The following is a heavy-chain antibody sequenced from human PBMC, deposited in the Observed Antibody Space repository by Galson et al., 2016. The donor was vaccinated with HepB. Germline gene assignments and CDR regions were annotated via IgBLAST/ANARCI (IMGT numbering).Heavy chain of an antibody. Sequence: SLRLSCAASGLTFSRDGMYWVRQPPGKGLEWVAVIWSDGNTKFYADSVKGRFTISRDNSKNTLFLQMNSLRAEDTAVYYCARAHTIMLNYFDYWGQGTLVTVSS. D-gene: IGHD3-16*01. CDR2: IWSDGNTK. CDR1: GLTFSRDG. J-gene: IGHJ4*02. V-gene: IGHV3-33*07. CDR3: ARAHTIMLNYFDY.